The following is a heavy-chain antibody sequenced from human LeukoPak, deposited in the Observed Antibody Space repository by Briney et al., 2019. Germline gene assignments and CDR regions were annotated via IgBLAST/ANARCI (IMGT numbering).Heavy chain of an antibody. CDR2: ISGSGGST. Sequence: GGSLRLSCAASGFTFSSYAMRWVRQAPGKGLEWVSAISGSGGSTYYADSVKGRFTISRDNSKNTLYLQMNSLRAEDTAVYYCAKVGESSPVYYFDYWGQGTLVTVSS. CDR1: GFTFSSYA. J-gene: IGHJ4*02. V-gene: IGHV3-23*01. CDR3: AKVGESSPVYYFDY. D-gene: IGHD3-16*01.